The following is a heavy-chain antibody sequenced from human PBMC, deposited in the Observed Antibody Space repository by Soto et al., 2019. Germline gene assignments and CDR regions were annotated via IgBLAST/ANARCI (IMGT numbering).Heavy chain of an antibody. CDR1: GGSISSYY. J-gene: IGHJ4*02. Sequence: SETLSLTXTVSGGSISSYYWSWIRQPPGKGLEWIGYIYYSGTAIYNPSLKSRVTISLDTSKKQFSLNLSSVTAADTAVYYCARGRYCSGGSCYSYWNYFDYWGQGTLVTVSS. V-gene: IGHV4-59*01. D-gene: IGHD2-15*01. CDR2: IYYSGTA. CDR3: ARGRYCSGGSCYSYWNYFDY.